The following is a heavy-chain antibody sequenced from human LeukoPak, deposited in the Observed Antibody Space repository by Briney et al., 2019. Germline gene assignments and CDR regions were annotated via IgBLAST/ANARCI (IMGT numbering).Heavy chain of an antibody. V-gene: IGHV3-33*01. J-gene: IGHJ3*02. CDR3: ASARPTSSWTAFDI. D-gene: IGHD6-13*01. CDR1: GFTFSSYV. CDR2: IWFDGNNK. Sequence: GGSLRLSCAASGFTFSSYVMHWVRQARGKGLEWVTIIWFDGNNKYYADSVKGRFTISRDNSKNTLYLQMNSLRAEDTAVYYCASARPTSSWTAFDIWGQGTMVTVSS.